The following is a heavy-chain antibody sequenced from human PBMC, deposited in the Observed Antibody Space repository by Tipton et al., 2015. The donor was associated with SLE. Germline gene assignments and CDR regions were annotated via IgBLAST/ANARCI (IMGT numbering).Heavy chain of an antibody. CDR2: ISGSGGNT. Sequence: SLRLSCAASGFTFSSYAMSWVRQAPGKGLEWVSGISGSGGNTYYADSVKGRFTISRDNSKNTLYLQMNSLRAEDTAVYYCARGVGADYWGQGTLVTVSS. J-gene: IGHJ4*02. CDR1: GFTFSSYA. D-gene: IGHD1-26*01. V-gene: IGHV3-23*01. CDR3: ARGVGADY.